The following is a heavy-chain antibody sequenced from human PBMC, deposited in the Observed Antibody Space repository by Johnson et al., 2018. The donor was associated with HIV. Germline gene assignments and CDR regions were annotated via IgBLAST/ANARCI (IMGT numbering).Heavy chain of an antibody. Sequence: QVQLVESGGGLVQPGGSLRLSCAASGFTFSSYDMHWVRQAPGKGLEWVAVIWYDGSNKYYADSVKGRFTISRDNSKNTLYLQMNSLRAEDLAVYYCARERYSTLINDAFDMWGQGTMVTVSS. CDR1: GFTFSSYD. V-gene: IGHV3-33*08. CDR2: IWYDGSNK. D-gene: IGHD6-13*01. CDR3: ARERYSTLINDAFDM. J-gene: IGHJ3*02.